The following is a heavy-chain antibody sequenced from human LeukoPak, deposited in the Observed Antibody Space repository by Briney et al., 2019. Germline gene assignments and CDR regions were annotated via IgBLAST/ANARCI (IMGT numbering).Heavy chain of an antibody. CDR1: GYTFTGYY. CDR3: ARESSGFVVVPAAIRNWFDP. Sequence: GASVKVSCKASGYTFTGYYMHWVRQAPGQGLEWMGWINPNSGGTNYAQKFQGRVTMTRDTSISTAYMELSRLRSDDTAVYYCARESSGFVVVPAAIRNWFDPWGQGTLVTVSS. D-gene: IGHD2-2*02. CDR2: INPNSGGT. V-gene: IGHV1-2*02. J-gene: IGHJ5*02.